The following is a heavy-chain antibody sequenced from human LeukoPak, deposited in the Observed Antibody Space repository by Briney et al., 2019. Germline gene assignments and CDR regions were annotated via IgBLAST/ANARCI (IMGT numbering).Heavy chain of an antibody. CDR2: INHSGST. CDR1: GGSFSGYY. D-gene: IGHD3-22*01. CDR3: ARDVYYDSSPGAWHYYYGMDV. V-gene: IGHV4-34*01. Sequence: SETLSLTCAVYGGSFSGYYWSWIRQPPGKGLEWIGEINHSGSTNYNPSLKSRVTISVDTSKNQFSLKLSSVTAEDTAVYYCARDVYYDSSPGAWHYYYGMDVWGQGTTVTVSS. J-gene: IGHJ6*02.